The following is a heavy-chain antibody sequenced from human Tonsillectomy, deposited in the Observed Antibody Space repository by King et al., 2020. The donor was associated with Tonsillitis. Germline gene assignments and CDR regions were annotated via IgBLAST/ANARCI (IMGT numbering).Heavy chain of an antibody. CDR2: ISSSSTYT. D-gene: IGHD1-26*01. CDR1: GFTFSDYY. CDR3: ARDTSSGSDITFDI. Sequence: VQLVESGGGLVKPGGSLRLSCVASGFTFSDYYMSWIRQAPGKGLEWVSYISSSSTYTTYADSVKGRFTISRDNAKNSLYLQMNSLRAEDTAVYYCARDTSSGSDITFDIWGQGTVVTVSS. V-gene: IGHV3-11*05. J-gene: IGHJ3*02.